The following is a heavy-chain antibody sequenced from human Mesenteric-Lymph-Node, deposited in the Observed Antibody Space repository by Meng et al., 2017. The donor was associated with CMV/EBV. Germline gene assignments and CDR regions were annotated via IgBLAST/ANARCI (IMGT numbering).Heavy chain of an antibody. J-gene: IGHJ4*02. Sequence: QWQSRQWAAGCLQPSVTRSCTCAVYGGSFSGYYWNWIRQSPEKGLEWIGEINHSGSTTYNPSFTSRIIISVDTSTNQISLNMSSVTAADTAVYYCARGSSYDILTGYFDYWGQGALVTVSS. CDR2: INHSGST. D-gene: IGHD3-9*01. CDR3: ARGSSYDILTGYFDY. V-gene: IGHV4-34*01. CDR1: GGSFSGYY.